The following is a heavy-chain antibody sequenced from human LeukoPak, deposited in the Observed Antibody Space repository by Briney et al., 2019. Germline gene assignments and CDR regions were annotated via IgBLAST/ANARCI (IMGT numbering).Heavy chain of an antibody. CDR2: IYSGGST. Sequence: GGSLRLSCAASGLIVSNNYMNWVRRAPGKGLEGVSIIYSGGSTHYTDSVKGRFTVSRDNSKNTWYLTMNSRRAEDTAVYYCARDQEGRSCSGGTCYLGWSFDLWGRGTLVTVSS. V-gene: IGHV3-53*01. CDR3: ARDQEGRSCSGGTCYLGWSFDL. J-gene: IGHJ2*01. D-gene: IGHD2-15*01. CDR1: GLIVSNNY.